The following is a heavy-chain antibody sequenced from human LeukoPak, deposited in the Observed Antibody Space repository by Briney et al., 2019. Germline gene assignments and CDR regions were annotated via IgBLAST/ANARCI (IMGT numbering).Heavy chain of an antibody. J-gene: IGHJ4*02. CDR2: IIPIFGTA. CDR3: ASSSVPYYYDSSGYWYFDY. D-gene: IGHD3-22*01. V-gene: IGHV1-69*13. CDR1: GYTFTSYG. Sequence: SVKVSCKASGYTFTSYGISWVRQAPGQGLGWMGGIIPIFGTANYAQKFQGRVTITADESTSTAYMELSSLRSEDTAVYYCASSSVPYYYDSSGYWYFDYWGQGTLVTVSS.